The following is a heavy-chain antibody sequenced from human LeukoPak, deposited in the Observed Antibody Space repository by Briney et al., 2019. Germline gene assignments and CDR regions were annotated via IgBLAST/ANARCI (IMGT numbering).Heavy chain of an antibody. D-gene: IGHD2-2*01. CDR3: AKDAKYCSSPSCFFDY. CDR2: ISGSGGST. J-gene: IGHJ4*02. CDR1: GFTFSSYV. V-gene: IGHV3-23*01. Sequence: GGSLRLSCVASGFTFSSYVMSWVRQAPGKGLEWVSDISGSGGSTYYADSVKGRFTISRDNSKNTLVLQMNSLRAEDTAVYYCAKDAKYCSSPSCFFDYWGQGTLVTVSS.